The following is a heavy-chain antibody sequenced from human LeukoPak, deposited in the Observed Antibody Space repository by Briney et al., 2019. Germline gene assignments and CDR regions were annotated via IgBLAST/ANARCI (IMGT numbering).Heavy chain of an antibody. Sequence: GGSLRLSCAASGFTFSSYWMSWVRQAPGKGLEWVSAISSTDAGTYHADSVRGRFTISRDSSKNTLYLQMNSLRAEDAAVYYCAKAPVTSCRGAYCYPFDYWGQGTLVTVSS. J-gene: IGHJ4*02. CDR2: ISSTDAGT. D-gene: IGHD2-21*01. CDR3: AKAPVTSCRGAYCYPFDY. CDR1: GFTFSSYW. V-gene: IGHV3-23*01.